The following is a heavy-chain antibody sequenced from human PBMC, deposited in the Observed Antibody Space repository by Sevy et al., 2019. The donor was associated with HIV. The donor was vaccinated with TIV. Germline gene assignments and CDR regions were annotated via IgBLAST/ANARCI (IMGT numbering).Heavy chain of an antibody. Sequence: ASVKVSCKASGGTFSNYALSWVRQAPGQGLEWMGGIIPVFGTTNSAQKFQGRVTISADESRSTVYMELSGLRSADTAIYYCARTPIVQMRGSKDLYFDSWGQGTLVTVSS. D-gene: IGHD2-8*01. V-gene: IGHV1-69*13. J-gene: IGHJ4*02. CDR1: GGTFSNYA. CDR3: ARTPIVQMRGSKDLYFDS. CDR2: IIPVFGTT.